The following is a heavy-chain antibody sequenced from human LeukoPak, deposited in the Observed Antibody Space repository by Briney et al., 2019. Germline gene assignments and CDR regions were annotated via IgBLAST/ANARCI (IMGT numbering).Heavy chain of an antibody. CDR1: GFTVSSND. J-gene: IGHJ4*02. CDR3: ARGGGSYALFDY. Sequence: PGGSLRLSCAASGFTVSSNDLSWVRQAPGKGLEWVSIIHSAGKTYYADSVKGRFTLSRDSSKNTLYLQMNSLRAEDTAVYYCARGGGSYALFDYWGQGTLVTVSS. CDR2: IHSAGKT. V-gene: IGHV3-66*01. D-gene: IGHD1-26*01.